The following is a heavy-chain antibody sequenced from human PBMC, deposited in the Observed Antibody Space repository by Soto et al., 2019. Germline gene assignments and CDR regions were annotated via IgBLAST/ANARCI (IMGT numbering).Heavy chain of an antibody. D-gene: IGHD1-26*01. J-gene: IGHJ1*01. CDR2: FDPEDGET. CDR1: GYTLSEFS. V-gene: IGHV1-24*01. CDR3: AILWGYSGPDVGENSD. Sequence: ASVKVSCKVSGYTLSEFSIHWVRQAPGKGLEWMGGFDPEDGETIYAQKFQGRVTMTEDTSTDTAYMELNSLRSEDTAVYFCAILWGYSGPDVGENSDWGQGTLVTVSS.